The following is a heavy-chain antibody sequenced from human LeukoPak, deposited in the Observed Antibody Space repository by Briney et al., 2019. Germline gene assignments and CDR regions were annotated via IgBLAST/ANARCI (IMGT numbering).Heavy chain of an antibody. CDR1: GYTLTDYY. Sequence: ASVKVSCKASGYTLTDYYVHWVRQAPGQGLEWMGWINPHSGDTTYAQKFQGRVTMTRDTSINTAYMELSWLTSDDTAVYYCASTYGSINYYRPGDYWGQGALVTVS. D-gene: IGHD3-10*01. CDR2: INPHSGDT. J-gene: IGHJ4*02. CDR3: ASTYGSINYYRPGDY. V-gene: IGHV1-2*02.